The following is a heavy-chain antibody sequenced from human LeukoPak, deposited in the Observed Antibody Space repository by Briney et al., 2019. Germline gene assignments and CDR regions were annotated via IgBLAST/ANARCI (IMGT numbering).Heavy chain of an antibody. D-gene: IGHD3-22*01. CDR2: ISSSSSYI. J-gene: IGHJ3*02. CDR3: ARIYDSSGYYWDAFDI. V-gene: IGHV3-21*01. CDR1: GFTFSSYS. Sequence: GGSLRLSCAASGFTFSSYSMNWVRQAPGKGLEWVSSISSSSSYIYYADSVKGRFTISRDNAKNSLYLQMNSLRAEDTAVYYCARIYDSSGYYWDAFDIWGQGTMVTVSS.